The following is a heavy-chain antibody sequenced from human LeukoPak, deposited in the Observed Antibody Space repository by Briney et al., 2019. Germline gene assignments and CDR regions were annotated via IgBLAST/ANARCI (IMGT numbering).Heavy chain of an antibody. J-gene: IGHJ4*02. CDR1: GGSISRDY. D-gene: IGHD6-19*01. CDR2: IYYNGAT. Sequence: SETLSPTCTVSGGSISRDYWTWIRQPPTKGLEWIGYIYYNGATSYNPSLKSRVTMSVDTSKKHFSLKMTSVTAADTAVYYCARYGGSGWVIDNWGQGTLVTVSS. V-gene: IGHV4-59*08. CDR3: ARYGGSGWVIDN.